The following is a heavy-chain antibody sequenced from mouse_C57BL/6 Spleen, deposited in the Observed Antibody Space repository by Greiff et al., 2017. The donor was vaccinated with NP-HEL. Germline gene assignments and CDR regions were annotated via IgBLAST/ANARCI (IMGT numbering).Heavy chain of an antibody. CDR1: GFTFSDYY. CDR2: INYDGSST. D-gene: IGHD1-1*01. Sequence: EVQLVESEGGLVQPGSSMKLSCTASGFTFSDYYMAWVRQVPEKGLEWVANINYDGSSTYYLDSLKSRFIISRDNAKNILYLQMSSLKSEDTATYYCARDQGYYASSGGFAYWGQGTLVTVSA. V-gene: IGHV5-16*01. J-gene: IGHJ3*01. CDR3: ARDQGYYASSGGFAY.